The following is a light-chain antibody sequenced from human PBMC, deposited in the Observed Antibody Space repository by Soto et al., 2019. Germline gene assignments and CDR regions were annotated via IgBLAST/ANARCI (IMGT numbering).Light chain of an antibody. J-gene: IGKJ4*01. CDR1: HSINSY. CDR2: AAS. Sequence: DIQLALSPSSLSASVVDRVTITCWASHSINSYLNWYQQKPGKAPKLLIYAASSLQSGVPARFSGSGSGTDFTLTISSLEPEDFATYYCQQVDSYPLTFGGGTKVDIK. CDR3: QQVDSYPLT. V-gene: IGKV1-39*01.